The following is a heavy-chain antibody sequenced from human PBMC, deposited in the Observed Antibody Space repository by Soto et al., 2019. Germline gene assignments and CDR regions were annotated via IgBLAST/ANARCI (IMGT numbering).Heavy chain of an antibody. J-gene: IGHJ4*02. CDR3: ARRGSGSYYDY. D-gene: IGHD1-26*01. CDR2: ISGSGDST. V-gene: IGHV3-23*01. CDR1: GFTFSRYA. Sequence: EVQLLESGGGLVQPGGSLRLSCAASGFTFSRYATRWVRQAPGKGLEWVSAISGSGDSTYYADSVKGRFTISRDNSKNTLYLQMNSLRSEDTAVYYCARRGSGSYYDYWGQGTLVTVSS.